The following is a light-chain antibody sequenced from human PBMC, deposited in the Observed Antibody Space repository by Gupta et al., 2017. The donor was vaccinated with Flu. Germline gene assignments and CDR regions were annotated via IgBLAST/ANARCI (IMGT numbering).Light chain of an antibody. CDR1: QGSNTW. Sequence: RSSVSASVGDRVTITCRASQGSNTWLAWYQQKPGKAPKLLIYAASNLESGVPSRFSGSGSGTDFTLTISSLQPEDFATYYCQQCNSFPLTFGGGTTVEIK. CDR3: QQCNSFPLT. J-gene: IGKJ4*01. CDR2: AAS. V-gene: IGKV1-12*01.